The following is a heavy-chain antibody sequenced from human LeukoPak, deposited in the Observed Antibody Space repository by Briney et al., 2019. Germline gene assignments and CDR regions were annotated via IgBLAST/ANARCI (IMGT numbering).Heavy chain of an antibody. J-gene: IGHJ2*01. CDR3: ARQLRRPNRYFDL. CDR2: INHSGST. D-gene: IGHD4-17*01. Sequence: SETLSLTCAVYGGSFSGYYWSWIRQPPGKGLEWIWEINHSGSTNYNPSLKSRVTISVDTSKNQFSLKLSSVTAADTAVYYCARQLRRPNRYFDLWGRGTLVTVSS. V-gene: IGHV4-34*01. CDR1: GGSFSGYY.